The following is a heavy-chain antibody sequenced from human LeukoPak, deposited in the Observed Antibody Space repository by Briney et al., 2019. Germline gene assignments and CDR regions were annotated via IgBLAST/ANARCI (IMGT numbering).Heavy chain of an antibody. D-gene: IGHD4-11*01. CDR1: GGTFSSYA. CDR2: IIPIFGTA. V-gene: IGHV1-69*05. Sequence: ASVKVSCKASGGTFSSYAISWVRQAPGQGLEWMGGIIPIFGTANYAQKFQGRVTITTDESTSTAYMELSSLRSEDTAVYYCARADYQGYSNYYYMDVWGKGTTVTVSS. CDR3: ARADYQGYSNYYYMDV. J-gene: IGHJ6*03.